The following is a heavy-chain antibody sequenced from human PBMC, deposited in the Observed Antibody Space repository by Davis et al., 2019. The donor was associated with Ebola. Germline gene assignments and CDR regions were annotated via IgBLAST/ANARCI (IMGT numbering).Heavy chain of an antibody. CDR3: AKSPSGWYDY. CDR1: GFTFSSYA. D-gene: IGHD6-19*01. Sequence: GGSLRLSCAASGFTFSSYAMSWVRQAPGKGLEWVSTISVGDGGTFYADSVKGRFTISSDNSKNTMFLQMSSLRAEDTAVYYCAKSPSGWYDYWGQGTLVTVSS. CDR2: ISVGDGGT. J-gene: IGHJ4*02. V-gene: IGHV3-23*01.